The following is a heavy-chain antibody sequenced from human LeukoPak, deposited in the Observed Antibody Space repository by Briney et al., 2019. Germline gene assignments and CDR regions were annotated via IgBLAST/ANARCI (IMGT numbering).Heavy chain of an antibody. D-gene: IGHD3-22*01. Sequence: GGSLRLSCAASAFPSSTYTMHWVRQAPGKGLEWVSSISSSSTFKHYADSLKGRFTISRDNARNPLFLQMNSLRAEDTAVYYCARDSSIGYDRVNFDYWGQGTLVTVSS. J-gene: IGHJ4*02. CDR2: ISSSSTFK. CDR1: AFPSSTYT. CDR3: ARDSSIGYDRVNFDY. V-gene: IGHV3-21*06.